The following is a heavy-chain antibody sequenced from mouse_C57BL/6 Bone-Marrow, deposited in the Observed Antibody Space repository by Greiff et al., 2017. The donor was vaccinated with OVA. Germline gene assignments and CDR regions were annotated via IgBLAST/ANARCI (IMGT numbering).Heavy chain of an antibody. J-gene: IGHJ3*01. Sequence: VKLMESGPELVKPGASVKLSCKASGYTFTSYDINWVKQRPGQGLEWIGWIYPRDGSTKYNEKFKGKATLTVDTSSSTAYMELHSLTSEDSAVYFCARDDGPYGFAYWGQGTLVTVSA. D-gene: IGHD2-3*01. CDR1: GYTFTSYD. CDR2: IYPRDGST. V-gene: IGHV1-85*01. CDR3: ARDDGPYGFAY.